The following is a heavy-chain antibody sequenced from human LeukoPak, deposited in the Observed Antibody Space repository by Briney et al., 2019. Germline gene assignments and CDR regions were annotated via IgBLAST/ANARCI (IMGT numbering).Heavy chain of an antibody. J-gene: IGHJ4*02. CDR2: IFYSGST. Sequence: PSETLSLTCTVSGGSIGSYYRSWIRQPPGKGLECIGYIFYSGSTNYNPSLKSRVTILIDTSKNQFSLKLRSVTAADTAVYYCARATGWGRTFDYWGQGSLVSVST. D-gene: IGHD3-16*01. CDR1: GGSIGSYY. V-gene: IGHV4-59*08. CDR3: ARATGWGRTFDY.